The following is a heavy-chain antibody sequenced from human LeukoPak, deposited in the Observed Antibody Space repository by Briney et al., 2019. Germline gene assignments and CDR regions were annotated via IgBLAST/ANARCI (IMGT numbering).Heavy chain of an antibody. J-gene: IGHJ5*02. D-gene: IGHD3-3*01. Sequence: ASVKVSCKASGYTFTSYYMHWVRQAPGQGLEWMGLINPSGGSTIYAQKFQGRVTITRDMSTSTVYMELSSLRSDDTAVYYCARDPLVRSGGDFWSGYLSWFDPWGQGTLVTVSS. V-gene: IGHV1-46*01. CDR2: INPSGGST. CDR3: ARDPLVRSGGDFWSGYLSWFDP. CDR1: GYTFTSYY.